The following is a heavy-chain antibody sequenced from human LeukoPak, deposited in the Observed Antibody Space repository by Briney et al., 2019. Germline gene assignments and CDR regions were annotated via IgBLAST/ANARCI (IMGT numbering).Heavy chain of an antibody. Sequence: GGSLRLSCAASGFTFSSYWMSWVRQAPGKGLEWVANIKQDGSEKYYVDSVKGRFTISRDNAKNSLYLQMNSLRAEDTAVYYCARGDRYSSRNWLDPWGQGTLVTVSS. V-gene: IGHV3-7*01. J-gene: IGHJ5*02. D-gene: IGHD6-13*01. CDR3: ARGDRYSSRNWLDP. CDR2: IKQDGSEK. CDR1: GFTFSSYW.